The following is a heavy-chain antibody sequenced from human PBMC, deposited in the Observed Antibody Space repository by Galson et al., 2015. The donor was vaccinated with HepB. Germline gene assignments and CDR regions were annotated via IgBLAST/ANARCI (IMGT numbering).Heavy chain of an antibody. CDR1: GFTVSRNY. Sequence: SLRLSCAASGFTVSRNYMSWVRQAPGKGLEWVSVIYSGGSIYYADSVKGRFTISRDNSKNTLYLQMNSLRAEDTAVYYCARDSSSGWYYFDYWGQGTLVTVSS. J-gene: IGHJ4*02. CDR2: IYSGGSI. D-gene: IGHD6-19*01. V-gene: IGHV3-53*01. CDR3: ARDSSSGWYYFDY.